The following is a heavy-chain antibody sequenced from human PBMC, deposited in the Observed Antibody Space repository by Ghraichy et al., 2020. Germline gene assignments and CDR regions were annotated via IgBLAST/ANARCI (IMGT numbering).Heavy chain of an antibody. Sequence: SETLSLTCTVSGGSISSSSYYWGWIRQPPGKGLEWIGSIYYSGSTYYNPSLKSRVTISVDTSKNQFSLKLSSVTAADTAVYYCASEGYCSGGSCYSLFTNYYYGMDVWGQGTTVTVSS. CDR1: GGSISSSSYY. J-gene: IGHJ6*02. V-gene: IGHV4-39*01. CDR3: ASEGYCSGGSCYSLFTNYYYGMDV. D-gene: IGHD2-15*01. CDR2: IYYSGST.